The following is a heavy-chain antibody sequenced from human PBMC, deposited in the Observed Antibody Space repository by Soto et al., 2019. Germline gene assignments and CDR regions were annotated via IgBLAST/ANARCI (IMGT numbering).Heavy chain of an antibody. J-gene: IGHJ4*02. CDR2: INPNSGNI. CDR3: ARGRASGSYYLLDY. D-gene: IGHD3-10*01. V-gene: IGHV1-8*01. Sequence: ASVKVSCKASGDTFTTYDINWVRQATGHGLEWMGWINPNSGNIGYAQRFQGRGTMTRDTAIRTAYMEVSSLRSDDTAVYYCARGRASGSYYLLDYWGQGTLVTVSS. CDR1: GDTFTTYD.